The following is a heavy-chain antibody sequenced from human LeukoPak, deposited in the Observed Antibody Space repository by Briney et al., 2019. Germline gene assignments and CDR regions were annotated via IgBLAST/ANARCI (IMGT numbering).Heavy chain of an antibody. Sequence: PGRSLRLSCAASGFTFSSYGMHWVRQAPGKGLEWVAVISYDGSNKYYADSVKGRFTISRDNSKNTLYLQMNSLRAEDTAVYYCAKGRTVVLDYWGQGTLVTVSS. CDR3: AKGRTVVLDY. V-gene: IGHV3-30*18. D-gene: IGHD4-23*01. CDR2: ISYDGSNK. J-gene: IGHJ4*02. CDR1: GFTFSSYG.